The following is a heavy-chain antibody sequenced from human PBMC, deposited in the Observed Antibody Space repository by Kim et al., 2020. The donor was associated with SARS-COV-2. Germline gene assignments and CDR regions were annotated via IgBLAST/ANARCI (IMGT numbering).Heavy chain of an antibody. J-gene: IGHJ4*02. V-gene: IGHV4-31*03. CDR3: ARAAGRAGASR. Sequence: SETLSLTCTVSGGSISNGGYYWNWIRQYPGKGLEWIGYIYYNGRTNYNPSLRSRVTISIDRSNNQFSLSLSSVTAADTAVYYCARAAGRAGASRWGQGTLVTVSS. CDR1: GGSISNGGYY. CDR2: IYYNGRT. D-gene: IGHD6-25*01.